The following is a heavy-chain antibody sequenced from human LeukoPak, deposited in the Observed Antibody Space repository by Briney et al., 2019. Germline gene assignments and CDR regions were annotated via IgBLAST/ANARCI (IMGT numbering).Heavy chain of an antibody. Sequence: PSETLSLTCAVYGGSFSGYYWSWIRQPPGKGLEWIGYIYHSGSTYYNPSLKSRVTISVDRSKNQFSLKLSSVTAADTAVYYCARDGPAPLWGQGTLVTVSS. CDR2: IYHSGST. V-gene: IGHV4-30-2*01. J-gene: IGHJ4*02. CDR1: GGSFSGYY. D-gene: IGHD3/OR15-3a*01. CDR3: ARDGPAPL.